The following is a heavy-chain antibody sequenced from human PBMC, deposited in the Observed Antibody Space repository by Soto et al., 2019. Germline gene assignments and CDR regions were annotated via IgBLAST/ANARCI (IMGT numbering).Heavy chain of an antibody. V-gene: IGHV4-30-4*01. J-gene: IGHJ5*02. Sequence: QVQLQESGPGLVKPSQTLSLTCTVSGGSISSGDYYWSWIRQPPGKGLEWIGYIYYSGSTFYNPSLKNRVTLSLDTSKIQFSLTLSSVTAADKAVEYGVREGGDNWVDPWGQGTLVTVSS. CDR1: GGSISSGDYY. CDR2: IYYSGST. D-gene: IGHD3-16*01. CDR3: VREGGDNWVDP.